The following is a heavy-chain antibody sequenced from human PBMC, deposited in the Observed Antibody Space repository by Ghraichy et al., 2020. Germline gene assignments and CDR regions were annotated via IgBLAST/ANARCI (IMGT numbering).Heavy chain of an antibody. CDR2: IRYDGSNE. D-gene: IGHD7-27*01. V-gene: IGHV3-30*02. J-gene: IGHJ5*01. Sequence: GGSLRLSCAVSGFTFDSYGMHWVRQAPGKGLEWVAYIRYDGSNEQYVDSVKGRFTISRDNSASTLSLRMSSLSPDDTAFYYCANDLGWGALFPPIESWGQGTLVIVSS. CDR1: GFTFDSYG. CDR3: ANDLGWGALFPPIES.